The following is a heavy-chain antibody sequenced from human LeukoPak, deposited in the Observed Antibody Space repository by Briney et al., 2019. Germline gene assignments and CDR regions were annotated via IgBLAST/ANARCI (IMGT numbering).Heavy chain of an antibody. Sequence: PGGSLRLSCAASGFTFSSYSMNWVRQAPGKGLEWVSSISSSSSYIYYADSVKGRFTISRDNAKNSLYLQMNSLRAEDTAVYYCARDYRPYYDILTGYGADPAFDIWGPGTMVTVSS. J-gene: IGHJ3*02. CDR2: ISSSSSYI. V-gene: IGHV3-21*01. CDR3: ARDYRPYYDILTGYGADPAFDI. D-gene: IGHD3-9*01. CDR1: GFTFSSYS.